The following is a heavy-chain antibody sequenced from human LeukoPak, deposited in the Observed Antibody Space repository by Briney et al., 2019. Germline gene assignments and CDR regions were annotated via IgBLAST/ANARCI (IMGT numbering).Heavy chain of an antibody. V-gene: IGHV5-51*01. J-gene: IGHJ5*02. Sequence: GESLKISCQRSGSSFAAYSFAGVGQMPGKGLEWMGIIYPRDSDTKYNPAFEGQVSISADKSITTAYLQWSSLQASDTAVYYCARAHPSSLTSFETSSQGTLVTVSS. CDR1: GSSFAAYS. D-gene: IGHD6-6*01. CDR3: ARAHPSSLTSFET. CDR2: IYPRDSDT.